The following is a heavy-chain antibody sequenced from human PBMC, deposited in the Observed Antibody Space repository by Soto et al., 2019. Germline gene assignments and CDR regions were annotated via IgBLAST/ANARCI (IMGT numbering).Heavy chain of an antibody. CDR3: ARGGDWQFDY. CDR2: IHHSGRT. V-gene: IGHV4-4*02. Sequence: QVQLQESGPGLVKPSGTLSLTCAVSGGSISSDKWWSWVRQPPGKGLEWIGEIHHSGRTNYNPSLEXRVTILVEKSKNQVSLELSSMTAADTAVYYCARGGDWQFDYWGQGTPVTVSS. CDR1: GGSISSDKW. D-gene: IGHD2-21*02. J-gene: IGHJ4*02.